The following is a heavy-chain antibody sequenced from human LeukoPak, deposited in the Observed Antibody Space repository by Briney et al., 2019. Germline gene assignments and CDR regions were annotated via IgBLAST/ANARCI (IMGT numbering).Heavy chain of an antibody. Sequence: ASVKVSCKVSGYTLTELSMHWVRQAPGQGLEWMGIINPSGGSTSYAQKFQGRVTMTRDTSTSTVYMELSSLRSEDTAVYYCARDQPRRITIFGVYWFDPWGQGTLVTVSS. D-gene: IGHD3-3*01. CDR1: GYTLTELS. CDR2: INPSGGST. CDR3: ARDQPRRITIFGVYWFDP. V-gene: IGHV1-46*01. J-gene: IGHJ5*02.